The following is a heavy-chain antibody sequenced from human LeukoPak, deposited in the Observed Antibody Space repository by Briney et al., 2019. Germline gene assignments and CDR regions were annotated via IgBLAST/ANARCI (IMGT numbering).Heavy chain of an antibody. D-gene: IGHD2-15*01. Sequence: ASVSVSYTAAERTFTIYAISGVSQAPGQGREGMGGIIPIFGTANYAQKFQGRVTITAEESTSTAYMELSSLRSEDRTVWYCPTGPPSPVLVYSLLFWAEGTLVTLSS. CDR3: PTGPPSPVLVYSLLF. CDR1: ERTFTIYA. CDR2: IIPIFGTA. J-gene: IGHJ4*02. V-gene: IGHV1-69*13.